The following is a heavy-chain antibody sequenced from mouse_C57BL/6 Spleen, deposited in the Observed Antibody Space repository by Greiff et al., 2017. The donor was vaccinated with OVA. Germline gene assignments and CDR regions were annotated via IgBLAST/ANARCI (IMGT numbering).Heavy chain of an antibody. V-gene: IGHV5-6*01. CDR3: ARHVSYDYDWFAY. J-gene: IGHJ3*01. D-gene: IGHD2-4*01. CDR1: GFTFSSYG. Sequence: EVMLVESGGDLVKPGGSLKLSCAASGFTFSSYGMSWVRQTPDKRLEWVATISSGGSYTYYPDSVKGRFTISRDNAKNTLYLQMSSLKSEDTAMYYCARHVSYDYDWFAYWGQGTLVTVSA. CDR2: ISSGGSYT.